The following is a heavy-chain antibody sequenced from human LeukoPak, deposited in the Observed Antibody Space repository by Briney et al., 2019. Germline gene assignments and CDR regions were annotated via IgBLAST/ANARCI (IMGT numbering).Heavy chain of an antibody. CDR3: AKCILTGYYKGYMDV. Sequence: GGSLRLSCTVSGFTLSSYEMTWFRQAPGKGLEWVSSIGYSGGDTHYADSVKGRFTISRDNSKNTLYLQLNSLRADDTAVYYCAKCILTGYYKGYMDVWGKGTTVTISS. J-gene: IGHJ6*03. V-gene: IGHV3-23*01. CDR2: IGYSGGDT. CDR1: GFTLSSYE. D-gene: IGHD3-9*01.